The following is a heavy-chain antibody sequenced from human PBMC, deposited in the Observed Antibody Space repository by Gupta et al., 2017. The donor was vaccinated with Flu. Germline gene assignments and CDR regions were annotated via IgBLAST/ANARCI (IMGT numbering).Heavy chain of an antibody. Sequence: QLQLQESGPGLVKPSETLSLTCTVSGGSISSSSYYWGWIRQPPGKGLEWIGSIYYSGSTYYNPSLKSRVTISVDTSKNQFSLKLSSVTAADTAVYYCASTKRGREILVGATGYWGQGTLVTVSS. CDR2: IYYSGST. D-gene: IGHD1-26*01. CDR3: ASTKRGREILVGATGY. CDR1: GGSISSSSYY. V-gene: IGHV4-39*01. J-gene: IGHJ4*02.